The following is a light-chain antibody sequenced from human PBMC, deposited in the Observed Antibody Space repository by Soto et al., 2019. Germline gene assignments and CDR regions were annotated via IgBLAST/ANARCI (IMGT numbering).Light chain of an antibody. J-gene: IGLJ1*01. Sequence: QSALTQPASVSGSPGQSITVSCTGTSSDIGASNFVSWYQHLPGRAPKVIIYEATNRPSGVSDRFSGSKAGNTASLTISGLQADDEAEYFCLSYKTDNTFVFGTGTKGTVL. CDR3: LSYKTDNTFV. CDR1: SSDIGASNF. CDR2: EAT. V-gene: IGLV2-14*01.